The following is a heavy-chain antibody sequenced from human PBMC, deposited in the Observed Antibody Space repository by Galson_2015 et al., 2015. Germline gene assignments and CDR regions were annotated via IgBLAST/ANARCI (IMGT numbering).Heavy chain of an antibody. J-gene: IGHJ6*02. V-gene: IGHV3-21*01. D-gene: IGHD2-2*01. CDR1: GFTFSSYS. CDR3: AREWDSSYIVVVPAAIDYYGMDV. Sequence: LRLSCAASGFTFSSYSMNWVRQAPGKGLEWVSSISSSSSYIYYADSVKGRFTISRDNAKNSLYLQMNSLRAEDTAVYYCAREWDSSYIVVVPAAIDYYGMDVWGQGTTVTVSS. CDR2: ISSSSSYI.